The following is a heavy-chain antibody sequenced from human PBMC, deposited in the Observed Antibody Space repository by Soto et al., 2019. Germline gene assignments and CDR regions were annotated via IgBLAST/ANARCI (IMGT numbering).Heavy chain of an antibody. CDR3: TKVRADYYDSSGPNY. CDR2: IYYSGST. D-gene: IGHD3-22*01. V-gene: IGHV4-59*12. Sequence: SETLSLTCTVSGGSISSYYWSWIRQPPGKGLEWIGYIYYSGSTNYNPSLKSRVTISRDDSKSIAYLQMNSLKTEDTAVYYCTKVRADYYDSSGPNYWGQGTLVTVSS. J-gene: IGHJ4*02. CDR1: GGSISSYY.